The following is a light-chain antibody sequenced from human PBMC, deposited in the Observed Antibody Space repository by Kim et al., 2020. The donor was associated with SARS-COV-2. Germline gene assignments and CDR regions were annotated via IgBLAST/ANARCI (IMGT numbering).Light chain of an antibody. CDR3: QQSYSTPLT. CDR1: QSISSY. J-gene: IGKJ4*01. CDR2: AAS. V-gene: IGKV1-39*01. Sequence: DIQMTQSPSSLSASVGDRVTITCRASQSISSYLNWYQQKPGKAPKLLIYAASSLQSGVPSRFSGSGSGTDFTLTISSLQPEDFATYYCQQSYSTPLTFVGGTKVHIK.